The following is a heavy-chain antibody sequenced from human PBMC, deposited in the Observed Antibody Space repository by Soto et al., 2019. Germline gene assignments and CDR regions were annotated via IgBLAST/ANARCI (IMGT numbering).Heavy chain of an antibody. CDR1: GFTFSDYY. V-gene: IGHV3-11*06. Sequence: QVQLVESGGGLVKPGGSLRLSCAASGFTFSDYYMSWIRQAPGKGLEWVSYISSSSSHTNYADAVKGRLTISRDNAKNSLYLQKTSLGAEDTAVYYCARGGTLSSESSSWYVLYCYGMDVSGQGTTVTVSS. D-gene: IGHD6-13*01. CDR2: ISSSSSHT. CDR3: ARGGTLSSESSSWYVLYCYGMDV. J-gene: IGHJ6*02.